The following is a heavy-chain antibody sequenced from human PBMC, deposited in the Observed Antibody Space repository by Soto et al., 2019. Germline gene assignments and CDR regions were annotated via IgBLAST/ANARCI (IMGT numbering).Heavy chain of an antibody. CDR1: GGSISSYY. Sequence: PSETLSLTCTVSGGSISSYYWSWIRQPPGKGLEGIGYIYYSGSTNHNPSLKSRVTISVDTSKNQFSLKLSSVTAADTAVYYCARALEDAQDLTFDIWGQGTMVTVSS. CDR2: IYYSGST. V-gene: IGHV4-59*01. D-gene: IGHD3-3*01. J-gene: IGHJ3*02. CDR3: ARALEDAQDLTFDI.